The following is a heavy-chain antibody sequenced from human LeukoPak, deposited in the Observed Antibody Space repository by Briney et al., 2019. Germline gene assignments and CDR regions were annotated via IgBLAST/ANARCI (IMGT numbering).Heavy chain of an antibody. CDR1: GGSVSSGSYY. CDR3: ARDGSRSSSSWYPFDY. J-gene: IGHJ4*02. D-gene: IGHD6-13*01. CDR2: IYYSGST. Sequence: SETLSLTCTVSGGSVSSGSYYWSWIRQPPGKGLEWIGCIYYSGSTNYNPSLKSRVTISVDTSKNQFSLKLSSVTAADTAVYYCARDGSRSSSSWYPFDYWGQGTLVTVSS. V-gene: IGHV4-61*01.